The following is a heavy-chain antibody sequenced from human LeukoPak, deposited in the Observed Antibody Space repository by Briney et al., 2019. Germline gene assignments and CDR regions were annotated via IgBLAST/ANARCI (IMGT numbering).Heavy chain of an antibody. J-gene: IGHJ6*03. CDR3: ARVNHDWTGEYGGYTDYYYMDV. CDR2: IYYSGST. D-gene: IGHD5-12*01. CDR1: GGSFSGYY. V-gene: IGHV4-59*01. Sequence: SETLSLTCAVYGGSFSGYYWSWIRQPPGKGLEWIGYIYYSGSTNYNPSLKSRVTISVDTSKNQFSLKLSSVTAADTAVYYCARVNHDWTGEYGGYTDYYYMDVWGKGTTVTVSS.